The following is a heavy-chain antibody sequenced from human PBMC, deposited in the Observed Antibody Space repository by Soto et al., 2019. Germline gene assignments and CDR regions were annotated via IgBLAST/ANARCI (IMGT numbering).Heavy chain of an antibody. CDR3: ARIWDDCSWCYDYYYYLLAF. CDR2: INAGNGNT. V-gene: IGHV1-3*01. D-gene: IGHD2-8*01. J-gene: IGHJ6*02. CDR1: GYTFTSYA. Sequence: GASVKVSCKASGYTFTSYAMHWVRQAPGQRLEWMGWINAGNGNTKYSQKFQGRVTITRDTSASTAYMELSSLRSEDTAVYYCARIWDDCSWCYDYYYYLLAFCAQGTTVPVSS.